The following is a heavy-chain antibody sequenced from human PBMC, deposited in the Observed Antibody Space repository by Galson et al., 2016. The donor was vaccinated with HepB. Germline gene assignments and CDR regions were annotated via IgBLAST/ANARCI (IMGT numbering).Heavy chain of an antibody. CDR2: ISSSGSTI. Sequence: SLRLSCAASGFTFSSYEMNWVRQAPGKGLERVSYISSSGSTINYADSVKGRFTISRDNAKNSLYLQMNSLRAEDTAVYYCARDRSSWRLYYYYGMDVWGQGTPVTCSS. D-gene: IGHD6-13*01. V-gene: IGHV3-48*03. CDR1: GFTFSSYE. J-gene: IGHJ6*02. CDR3: ARDRSSWRLYYYYGMDV.